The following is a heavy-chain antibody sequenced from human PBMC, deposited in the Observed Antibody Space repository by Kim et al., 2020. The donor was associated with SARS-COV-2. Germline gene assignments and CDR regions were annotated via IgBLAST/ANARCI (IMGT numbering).Heavy chain of an antibody. J-gene: IGHJ3*02. D-gene: IGHD2-21*02. Sequence: SRVTISVDTSKNQFSLKLSSVTAADTAVYYCAGTAASCGGDCWAPDAFDIWGQGTMVTVSS. CDR3: AGTAASCGGDCWAPDAFDI. V-gene: IGHV4-30-2*04.